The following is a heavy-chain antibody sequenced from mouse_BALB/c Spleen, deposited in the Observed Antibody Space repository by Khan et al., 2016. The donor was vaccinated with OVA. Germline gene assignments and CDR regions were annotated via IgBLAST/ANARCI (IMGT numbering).Heavy chain of an antibody. V-gene: IGHV5-4*02. D-gene: IGHD2-13*01. Sequence: EVELVESGGGLVKPGGSLKLSCAASGFTFSDYYMYWVRQTPEKRLEWVATISDGTTYIYYPDNVKGRFTISRDNAKHNLYLQMSSLKSEETAMYYCTRGYYGDPFAYWGQGTLVTVSA. CDR2: ISDGTTYI. CDR3: TRGYYGDPFAY. CDR1: GFTFSDYY. J-gene: IGHJ3*01.